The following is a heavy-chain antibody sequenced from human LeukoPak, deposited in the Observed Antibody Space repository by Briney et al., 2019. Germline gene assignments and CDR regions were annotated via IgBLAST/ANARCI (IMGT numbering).Heavy chain of an antibody. CDR1: GGSISSSSYY. D-gene: IGHD5-24*01. CDR2: IYYSGST. J-gene: IGHJ4*02. CDR3: ARRGDGYNLGYFDY. V-gene: IGHV4-39*01. Sequence: PSETLSLTCTVSGGSISSSSYYWGWIRQPPGKGLEWIGSIYYSGSTYYNPSLKSRVTISVDTSKNQFSLKLGSVTAADTAVYYCARRGDGYNLGYFDYWGQGTLVTVSS.